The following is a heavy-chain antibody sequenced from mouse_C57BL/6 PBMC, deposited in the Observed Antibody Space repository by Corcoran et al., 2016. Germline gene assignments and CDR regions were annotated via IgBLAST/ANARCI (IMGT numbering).Heavy chain of an antibody. CDR2: IYPGSGNT. V-gene: IGHV1-84*01. D-gene: IGHD2-1*01. J-gene: IGHJ4*01. CDR1: GYTFTDYY. Sequence: QLQLQQSGPELVKPGASVKISCKASGYTFTDYYITWVKQRPGQGLEWIGWIYPGSGNTKYNEKFKGKATLTVDTSSNTAYMQLSSLTSEDSAVYFCARQQIYYGNPYAMDYWGQGTSVTVSS. CDR3: ARQQIYYGNPYAMDY.